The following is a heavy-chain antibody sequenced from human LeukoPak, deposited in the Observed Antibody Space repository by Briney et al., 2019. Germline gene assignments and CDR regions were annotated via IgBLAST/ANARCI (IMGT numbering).Heavy chain of an antibody. D-gene: IGHD2-8*01. CDR3: AREYCSNGICYSAFDY. J-gene: IGHJ4*02. Sequence: PSETLSLTCIISSGSISSYYWSWIRQPPGKGLEWIGYIYYSGSTNYNPSLKSRVTISVDTSKNQFSLKLSSVTAADTAVYYCAREYCSNGICYSAFDYWGQGTLVTVSS. CDR1: SGSISSYY. CDR2: IYYSGST. V-gene: IGHV4-59*01.